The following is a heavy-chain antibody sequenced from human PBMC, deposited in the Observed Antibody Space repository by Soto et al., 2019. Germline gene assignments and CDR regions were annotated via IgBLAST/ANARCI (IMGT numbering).Heavy chain of an antibody. Sequence: GESLKISCKGSGYSFTSYWIGWVRQMPGKGLEWMGIIYPGDSDTRYSPSFQGQVTISADKSISTAYLQWSSLKASDTAMYYCASGSNYDFWSGYSDPYYFDYWGQGTLVTVSS. CDR2: IYPGDSDT. CDR3: ASGSNYDFWSGYSDPYYFDY. D-gene: IGHD3-3*01. J-gene: IGHJ4*02. CDR1: GYSFTSYW. V-gene: IGHV5-51*01.